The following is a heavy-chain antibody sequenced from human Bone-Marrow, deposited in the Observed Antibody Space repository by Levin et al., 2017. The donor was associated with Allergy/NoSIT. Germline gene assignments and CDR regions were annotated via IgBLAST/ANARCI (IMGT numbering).Heavy chain of an antibody. J-gene: IGHJ4*02. CDR2: FDPEDGET. CDR1: GYSLTELS. V-gene: IGHV1-24*01. D-gene: IGHD6-19*01. CDR3: ATVSGSGDYYFDY. Sequence: GASVKVSCKVSGYSLTELSMHWVRQAPGKGLEWMGGFDPEDGETIFAQKLQGRVTMTEDTSTDTAYMELSGLSSEDTAVFYCATVSGSGDYYFDYWGQGTLVTVSS.